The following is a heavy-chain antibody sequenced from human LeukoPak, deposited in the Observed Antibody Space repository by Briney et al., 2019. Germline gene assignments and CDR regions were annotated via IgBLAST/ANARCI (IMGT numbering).Heavy chain of an antibody. V-gene: IGHV1-2*02. CDR1: GYTFTAYY. CDR3: ARDEDASSHSALDI. Sequence: ASVKVSCKASGYTFTAYYMHWVRLAPGQGLEWMGWINPNGGGTNYAQKFQGRVTMTRDTSISTAYMELSRLRSDDTAVYYCARDEDASSHSALDIWGQGTMVTVSS. CDR2: INPNGGGT. D-gene: IGHD3-22*01. J-gene: IGHJ3*02.